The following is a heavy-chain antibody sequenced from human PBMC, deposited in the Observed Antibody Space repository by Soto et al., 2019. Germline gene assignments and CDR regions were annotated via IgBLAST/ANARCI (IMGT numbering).Heavy chain of an antibody. Sequence: QLVESGGGLFQAGGSTRLSCLVSGFTVSTYDMAWVRQAPGKGLEWASVIQSGGATYYPDSAQGRFTISRDNSKNTVYLQMSSLRMEDTGFYSCVRVLYDSGVVDFWGQGSLITVS. J-gene: IGHJ4*02. D-gene: IGHD5-12*01. V-gene: IGHV3-53*01. CDR2: IQSGGAT. CDR3: VRVLYDSGVVDF. CDR1: GFTVSTYD.